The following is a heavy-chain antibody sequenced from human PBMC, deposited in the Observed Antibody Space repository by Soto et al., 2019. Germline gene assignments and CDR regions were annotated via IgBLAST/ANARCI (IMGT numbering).Heavy chain of an antibody. V-gene: IGHV3-30-3*01. D-gene: IGHD1-1*01. CDR2: ISYDGSNK. J-gene: IGHJ6*02. CDR1: GFTFSSYA. Sequence: QVQLVESGGGVVQPGRSLRLSCAASGFTFSSYAMHWVRQAPGKGLEWVAVISYDGSNKYYADSVKGRFTISRDNSKNTLYLQMNSLRAEDTAVYYCARDGRRDGYNWKGYYYYYGMDVWGQGTTVTVSS. CDR3: ARDGRRDGYNWKGYYYYYGMDV.